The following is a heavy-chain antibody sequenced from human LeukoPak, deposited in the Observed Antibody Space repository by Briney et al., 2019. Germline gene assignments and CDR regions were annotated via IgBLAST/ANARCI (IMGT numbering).Heavy chain of an antibody. D-gene: IGHD3-10*01. Sequence: GGSLRLSCAASGFTFSSYGMHWFRQAPGKGLEWVAFTWYDGSNKYYADSVKGRFTISRDNSKSTLYLQMNSLRAEDTAVYYCARLLSNTFYYGSGSHLDYWGQGTLVTVSS. CDR3: ARLLSNTFYYGSGSHLDY. J-gene: IGHJ4*02. CDR1: GFTFSSYG. CDR2: TWYDGSNK. V-gene: IGHV3-33*01.